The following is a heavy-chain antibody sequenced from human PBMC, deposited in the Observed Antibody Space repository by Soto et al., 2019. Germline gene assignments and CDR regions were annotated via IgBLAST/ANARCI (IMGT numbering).Heavy chain of an antibody. D-gene: IGHD3-10*01. J-gene: IGHJ5*02. CDR3: ARVGPYDSGSYMFRYDRFDP. CDR1: GYTFTSYA. CDR2: INAGNGNT. Sequence: VASVKVSCKASGYTFTSYAMHWVRQAPGQRLEWMGWINAGNGNTKYSQKFQGRVTITRDTSASTAYMELSSLRSEDTAVYNCARVGPYDSGSYMFRYDRFDPWGQGTQVTVSS. V-gene: IGHV1-3*01.